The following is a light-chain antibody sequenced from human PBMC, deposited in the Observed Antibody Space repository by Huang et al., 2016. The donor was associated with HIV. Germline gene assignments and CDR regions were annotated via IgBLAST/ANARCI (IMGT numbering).Light chain of an antibody. CDR3: QQYNSWPPLT. V-gene: IGKV3-15*01. CDR1: QNINNK. J-gene: IGKJ4*01. CDR2: GAS. Sequence: EIVMTQSPATLSVSPGERATLSCRASQNINNKLAWYQQLPGQAPRLLIYGASTRATGFPARFRGSGSGTEFTLTISSLQSEDFALYYCQQYNSWPPLTFGGGTKVEIK.